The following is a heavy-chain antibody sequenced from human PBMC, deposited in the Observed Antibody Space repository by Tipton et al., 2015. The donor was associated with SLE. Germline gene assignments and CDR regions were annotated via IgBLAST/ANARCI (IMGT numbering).Heavy chain of an antibody. CDR3: ARQGGRQWFDP. CDR2: IYSSGST. V-gene: IGHV4-4*07. D-gene: IGHD3-16*01. Sequence: TLSLTCTVSGASLHGYFWSWIRQSAGKGLEWIGRIYSSGSTSYNPSLKSRVTISVDTSKNQFSLKLSSVTAADTAVYYCARQGGRQWFDPWGQGTLVNVSS. CDR1: GASLHGYF. J-gene: IGHJ5*02.